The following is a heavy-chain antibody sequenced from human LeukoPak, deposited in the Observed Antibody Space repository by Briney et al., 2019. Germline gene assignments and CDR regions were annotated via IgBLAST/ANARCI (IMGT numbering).Heavy chain of an antibody. CDR1: GFTFSNYW. Sequence: GGSLRLSCAVSGFTFSNYWMSWVRQSPGRGLEWVANTKQDGSEKYYVDSVRGRFTISRGNAKNSLYLQMNSLRAEDTAVYYCARDRHYYDSSGYFDYWGQGTLVTVSS. D-gene: IGHD3-22*01. J-gene: IGHJ4*02. V-gene: IGHV3-7*04. CDR3: ARDRHYYDSSGYFDY. CDR2: TKQDGSEK.